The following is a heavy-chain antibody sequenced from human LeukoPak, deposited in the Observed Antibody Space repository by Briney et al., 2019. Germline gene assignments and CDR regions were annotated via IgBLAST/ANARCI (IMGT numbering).Heavy chain of an antibody. D-gene: IGHD3-22*01. J-gene: IGHJ4*02. CDR1: DYSISSGDYY. CDR3: AKDPTHYRVWDDYDSTVLSY. V-gene: IGHV4-38-2*02. CDR2: IFHSGNT. Sequence: PSETLSLTCTVSDYSISSGDYYWGWIRQPPGKGLEWIGSIFHSGNTYYNPSLKSRVTISVGTSKNQFSLRMSSVTAADTAVYYCAKDPTHYRVWDDYDSTVLSYWGQGTLVTVSS.